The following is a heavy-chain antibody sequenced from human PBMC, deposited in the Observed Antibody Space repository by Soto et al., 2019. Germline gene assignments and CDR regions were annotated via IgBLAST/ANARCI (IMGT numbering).Heavy chain of an antibody. CDR3: AKLDCSSTTCYTGGSWFDP. J-gene: IGHJ5*02. D-gene: IGHD2-2*02. V-gene: IGHV3-23*01. CDR2: ISGGGGTT. Sequence: GSLRLSCVASGFTFSSYAMSWVRQAPGKGLEWVSAISGGGGTTYYADSVKGRFTISRDNSKNTLYLQMTSRRAEDTAVYYCAKLDCSSTTCYTGGSWFDPWGQGTLVTVSS. CDR1: GFTFSSYA.